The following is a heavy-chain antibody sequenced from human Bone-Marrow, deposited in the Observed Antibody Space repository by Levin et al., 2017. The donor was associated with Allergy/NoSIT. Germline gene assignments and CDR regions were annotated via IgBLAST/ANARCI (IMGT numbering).Heavy chain of an antibody. J-gene: IGHJ4*02. Sequence: GGSLRLSCAASGFAFRSYAMSWVRQAPGKGLEWVSAISGSGDSTYYADPVKGRFTISRDNSKSTLFLQMNSLRADDTAVYYCAKDGGIAARLVDDWGQGTLVTVSS. V-gene: IGHV3-23*01. CDR3: AKDGGIAARLVDD. CDR2: ISGSGDST. D-gene: IGHD6-6*01. CDR1: GFAFRSYA.